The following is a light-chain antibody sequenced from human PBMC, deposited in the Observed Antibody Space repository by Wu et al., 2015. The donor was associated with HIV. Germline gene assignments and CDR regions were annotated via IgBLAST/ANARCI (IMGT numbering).Light chain of an antibody. CDR3: QQYGSSPT. V-gene: IGKV3-20*01. Sequence: EIALTQSPGTLSLSPGERATLSCRASQSVSSSYLAWYQQKPGQAPRLLIYGASNRATGIPDRFSGSGSGTDFTLTIRRLEPEDFAVYYCQQYGSSPTFGPGTKVDIK. CDR1: QSVSSSY. CDR2: GAS. J-gene: IGKJ3*01.